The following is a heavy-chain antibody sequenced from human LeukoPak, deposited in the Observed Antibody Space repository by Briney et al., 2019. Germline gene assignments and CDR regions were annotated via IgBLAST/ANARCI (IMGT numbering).Heavy chain of an antibody. J-gene: IGHJ4*02. CDR3: ARVSGWSKFDS. Sequence: SETLSLTCTVSGGSISSYYWSWIRQPPGKGLEWIGYIYYSGSTNYNPSLKSRVTISVDTSKNQFSLKLSSVTAADTAVYYCARVSGWSKFDSWGQGTLVTVSS. CDR1: GGSISSYY. V-gene: IGHV4-59*01. D-gene: IGHD3-3*01. CDR2: IYYSGST.